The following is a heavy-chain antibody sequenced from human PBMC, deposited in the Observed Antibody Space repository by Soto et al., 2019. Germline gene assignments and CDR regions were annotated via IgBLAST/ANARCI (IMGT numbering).Heavy chain of an antibody. CDR1: GGTFSSYA. CDR2: LMPIFGTA. V-gene: IGHV1-69*12. Sequence: QVQLVQSGAEVKKPGSSVKVSCKASGGTFSSYAISWVRQAPGQGLEWMGGLMPIFGTANYAQKFQGRVTITADESKSRHYKERSILRSEETAVYYCAIESDLVLVLAAIAAFDPLGQGTLVTVSS. D-gene: IGHD2-2*02. J-gene: IGHJ5*01. CDR3: AIESDLVLVLAAIAAFDP.